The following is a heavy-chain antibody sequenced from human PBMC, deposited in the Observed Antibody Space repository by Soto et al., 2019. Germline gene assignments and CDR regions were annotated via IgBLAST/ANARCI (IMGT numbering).Heavy chain of an antibody. J-gene: IGHJ4*02. CDR1: GFTFSSYT. CDR2: ISRFSDRT. CDR3: ARGGAYSVEFDYFDF. V-gene: IGHV3-21*06. D-gene: IGHD2-15*01. Sequence: GGSLRLSCSASGFTFSSYTMNWVRQAPGKGLEWVSSISRFSDRTYYADSVKGRFAIFRANAENTVYLQMNSLRAEDTAVYYCARGGAYSVEFDYFDFWGQGTPVTVSS.